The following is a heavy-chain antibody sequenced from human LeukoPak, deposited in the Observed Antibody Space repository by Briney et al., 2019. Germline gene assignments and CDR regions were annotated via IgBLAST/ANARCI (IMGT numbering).Heavy chain of an antibody. CDR2: IYYSGST. CDR1: GGSISSGDYY. D-gene: IGHD3-22*01. J-gene: IGHJ1*01. CDR3: ARDSAVEYYDSSGYRAPGLQH. Sequence: RPSETLSLTCTVSGGSISSGDYYWSWIRQPPGKGLEWIGYIYYSGSTYYNPSLKSRVTISVDTSKNQFSLKLSSVTAADTAVYYCARDSAVEYYDSSGYRAPGLQHWGQGTLVTVSS. V-gene: IGHV4-30-4*01.